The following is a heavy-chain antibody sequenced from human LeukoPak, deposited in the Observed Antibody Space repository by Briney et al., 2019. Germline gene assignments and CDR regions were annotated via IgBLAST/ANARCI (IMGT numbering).Heavy chain of an antibody. CDR3: ARGPGTTYDWSGHNY. J-gene: IGHJ4*02. CDR1: GGSFSGYY. V-gene: IGHV4-34*01. D-gene: IGHD3-3*01. Sequence: SETLSLTCAVYGGSFSGYYWSWIRQPPGKGLEWIGEINQSGSTNYNPSLKSRVTISLDTSKNQFSLNLSSVTAADTAVYYCARGPGTTYDWSGHNYWGQGTLVTVSS. CDR2: INQSGST.